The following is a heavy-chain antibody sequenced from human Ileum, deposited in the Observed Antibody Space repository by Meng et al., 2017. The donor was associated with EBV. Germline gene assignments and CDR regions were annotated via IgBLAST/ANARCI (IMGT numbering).Heavy chain of an antibody. CDR3: AHRRDYGGMWDTGCLDY. CDR2: IYWDDDK. V-gene: IGHV2-5*02. J-gene: IGHJ4*02. Sequence: QITLKESVTTRVKPTPTLTLTCTFSGFSLTANPVGVAWIRQPPGKALEWLAVIYWDDDKRYSPSLKSRLTITKDSSKNQVVLTMTNLDLVDTATYYCAHRRDYGGMWDTGCLDYWGQGALVTVSS. CDR1: GFSLTANPVG. D-gene: IGHD4/OR15-4a*01.